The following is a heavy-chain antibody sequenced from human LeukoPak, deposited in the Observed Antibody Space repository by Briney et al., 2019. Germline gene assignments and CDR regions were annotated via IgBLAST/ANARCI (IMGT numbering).Heavy chain of an antibody. J-gene: IGHJ3*02. CDR3: ARALRPDDFDI. V-gene: IGHV4-39*07. CDR1: GGSISSRTYY. Sequence: SETLSLTCTVSGGSISSRTYYWGWIRQPPGKGLEWIGNIYYSGTTYYNPSLKSRVTISVDTSKNQFSLKLSSVTAADTAVHYCARALRPDDFDIWGQGTMVTVSS. CDR2: IYYSGTT.